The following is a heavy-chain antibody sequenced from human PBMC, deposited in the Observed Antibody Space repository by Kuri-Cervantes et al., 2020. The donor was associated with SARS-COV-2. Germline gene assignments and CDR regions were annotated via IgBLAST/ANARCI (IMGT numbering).Heavy chain of an antibody. D-gene: IGHD1/OR15-1a*01. CDR3: ARGSVGTTVRDIDY. V-gene: IGHV4-30-2*05. CDR2: IYYSGST. J-gene: IGHJ4*02. Sequence: SETLSLTCAVSGGSISSGGYSWSWIRQPPGKGLEWIGYIYYSGSTYYNPSLKSRVTISVDTSKNQFSLKLSSVTAADTAVYYCARGSVGTTVRDIDYWGQGTLVTVSS. CDR1: GGSISSGGYS.